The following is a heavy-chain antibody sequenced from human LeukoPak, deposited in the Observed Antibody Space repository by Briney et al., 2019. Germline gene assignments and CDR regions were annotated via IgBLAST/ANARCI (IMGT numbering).Heavy chain of an antibody. J-gene: IGHJ3*02. CDR2: IYYSGST. CDR3: ARCETPYYEDAFDI. CDR1: GGSISSYY. D-gene: IGHD3-22*01. V-gene: IGHV4-59*06. Sequence: SETLSLTCTVSGGSISSYYWSWIRQHPGKGLEWIGYIYYSGSTYYNPSLKSRVTISVDTSKNQFSLKLSSVTAADTAVYYCARCETPYYEDAFDIWGQGTMVTVSS.